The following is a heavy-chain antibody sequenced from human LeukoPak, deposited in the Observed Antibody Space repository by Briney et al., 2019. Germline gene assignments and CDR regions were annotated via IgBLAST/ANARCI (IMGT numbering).Heavy chain of an antibody. J-gene: IGHJ3*02. CDR3: ARELGVGVIGDAFDI. Sequence: TGGSLRLSCAASGFTFSSYSMNWVRQAPGKGLEWVSSISSSSSYIYYADSVKGRFTISRDNAKNSLYLQMNSLSAEDTAVYYCARELGVGVIGDAFDIWGQGTMVTVSS. D-gene: IGHD3-22*01. CDR1: GFTFSSYS. CDR2: ISSSSSYI. V-gene: IGHV3-21*01.